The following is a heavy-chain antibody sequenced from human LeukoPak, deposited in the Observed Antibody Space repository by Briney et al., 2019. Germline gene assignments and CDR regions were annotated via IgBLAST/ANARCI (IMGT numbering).Heavy chain of an antibody. CDR3: VRDSYSRMYMDV. CDR1: GYTFTGHY. D-gene: IGHD1-26*01. J-gene: IGHJ6*02. CDR2: INPNSGGT. Sequence: ASVKVSCKASGYTFTGHYMHWMRQAPGQGLEWMGWINPNSGGTNYAQKFQGRVTMTRYTSISTAYMELSRLRSDDTDVYYCVRDSYSRMYMDVWGQGTTVTVSS. V-gene: IGHV1-2*02.